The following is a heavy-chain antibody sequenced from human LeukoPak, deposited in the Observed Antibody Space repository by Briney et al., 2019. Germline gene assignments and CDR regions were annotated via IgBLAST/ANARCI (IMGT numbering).Heavy chain of an antibody. D-gene: IGHD4-23*01. J-gene: IGHJ6*02. CDR3: ARSDYGGNSGYYYYGMDV. V-gene: IGHV4-59*01. CDR2: IYYSGST. CDR1: GGSISSYY. Sequence: SETLSLTCTVSGGSISSYYWSWIRQPPGKGLEWIGYIYYSGSTNYNPSLKSRVTISVDTSKNQFSLKLSSVTAADTAVYYCARSDYGGNSGYYYYGMDVWGQGTTVTVSS.